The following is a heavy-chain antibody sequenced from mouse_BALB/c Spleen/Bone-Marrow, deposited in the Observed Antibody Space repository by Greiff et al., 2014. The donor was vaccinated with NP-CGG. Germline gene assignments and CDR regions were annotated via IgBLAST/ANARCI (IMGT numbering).Heavy chain of an antibody. D-gene: IGHD2-2*01. CDR2: XXPFNGGT. V-gene: IGHV1-31*01. J-gene: IGHJ2*01. Sequence: QLQQSGPELVKPGASLKISCKASGYSFTGYYMHWMKQSHGKNLEWIGLXXPFNGGTDYNQKFKGKATLTVDKSSGTAYMELPSLTSEDSAVYYWARKGVHYGYVGCYLDYGGQGTTLTVSS. CDR1: GYSFTGYY. CDR3: ARKGVHYGYVGCYLDY.